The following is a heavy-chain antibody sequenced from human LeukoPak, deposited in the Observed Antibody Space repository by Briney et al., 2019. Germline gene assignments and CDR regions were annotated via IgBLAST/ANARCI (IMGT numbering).Heavy chain of an antibody. V-gene: IGHV4-38-2*02. CDR1: GYSIRSVYY. J-gene: IGHJ4*02. CDR2: LHHTSST. CDR3: ARDRESSPWELLLDY. Sequence: SETLSLTCAVSGYSIRSVYYWAWIRQPPGKGLEWIGSLHHTSSTYYNPSLKSRVTMSVDKSNNKFSLKLSSVTAADTALYYCARDRESSPWELLLDYWGQGILVTVSS. D-gene: IGHD1-26*01.